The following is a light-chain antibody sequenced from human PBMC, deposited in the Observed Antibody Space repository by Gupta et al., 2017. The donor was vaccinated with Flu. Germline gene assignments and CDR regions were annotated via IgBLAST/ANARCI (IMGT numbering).Light chain of an antibody. Sequence: QSAPTQPRSVSGSPGQSVTISCTGSSNDVGGSNRVSWYQQSPGKAPKLILYYVTERPSGVPDRFSGSKSGNTASLTISGLQADDEADYYCSSHAGRVTWVFGTGTTVTVL. V-gene: IGLV2-11*01. J-gene: IGLJ1*01. CDR2: YVT. CDR3: SSHAGRVTWV. CDR1: SNDVGGSNR.